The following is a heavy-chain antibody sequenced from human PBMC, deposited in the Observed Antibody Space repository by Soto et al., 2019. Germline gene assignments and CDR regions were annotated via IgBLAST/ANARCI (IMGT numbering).Heavy chain of an antibody. Sequence: PGGSLRLSCAASGFTFSSYSMNWVRQAPGKGLEWVSSISSSSSYIYYADSVKGRFTISRDNAKNSLYLQMNSLRAEDTAVYYCARDSLTTVTDSYYYYGMDVWGQGTTVTLSS. CDR1: GFTFSSYS. V-gene: IGHV3-21*01. D-gene: IGHD4-4*01. CDR2: ISSSSSYI. CDR3: ARDSLTTVTDSYYYYGMDV. J-gene: IGHJ6*02.